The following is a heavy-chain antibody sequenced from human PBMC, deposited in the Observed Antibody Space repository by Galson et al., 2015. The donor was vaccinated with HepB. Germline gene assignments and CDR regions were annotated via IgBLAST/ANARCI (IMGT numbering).Heavy chain of an antibody. CDR1: GFSVSTNY. CDR3: ARKLVGVDDY. Sequence: SLRLSCAASGFSVSTNYMTWVRQAPGEGLEWISVIYSGGTTYYADSVKGRFTISRDNDQNTVFLQMNSLRVEDTALYYCARKLVGVDDYWGQGTLVTVSS. V-gene: IGHV3-66*01. J-gene: IGHJ4*02. D-gene: IGHD2-15*01. CDR2: IYSGGTT.